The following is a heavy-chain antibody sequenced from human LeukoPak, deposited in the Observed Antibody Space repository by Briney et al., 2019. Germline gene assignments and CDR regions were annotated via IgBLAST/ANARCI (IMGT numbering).Heavy chain of an antibody. D-gene: IGHD2-2*01. V-gene: IGHV4-4*07. J-gene: IGHJ6*02. Sequence: PSETLSLTCTVSGGSISSYYWSWIRQPAGNGLEWIGRIYTSGSTNYNPSLKSRVTMSVDTSKNQFSLKLSSVTAADTAVYYCARSYCSSTSCYYYYGMDVWGQGTTVTVSS. CDR3: ARSYCSSTSCYYYYGMDV. CDR1: GGSISSYY. CDR2: IYTSGST.